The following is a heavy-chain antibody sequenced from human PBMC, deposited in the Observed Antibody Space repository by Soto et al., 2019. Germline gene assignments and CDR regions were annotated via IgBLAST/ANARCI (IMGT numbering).Heavy chain of an antibody. Sequence: SETLSLTCTVSGGSISSGDHYWSWIRQPPGKGLEWIGYIYYSGSTYYNPSLKSRVTISVDTSKNQFSLKLSSVTAADTAVYYCARAPGYYYDSSGYYPTYYYYYGMDVWGQGTTVTVSS. CDR1: GGSISSGDHY. CDR3: ARAPGYYYDSSGYYPTYYYYYGMDV. D-gene: IGHD3-22*01. J-gene: IGHJ6*02. V-gene: IGHV4-30-4*01. CDR2: IYYSGST.